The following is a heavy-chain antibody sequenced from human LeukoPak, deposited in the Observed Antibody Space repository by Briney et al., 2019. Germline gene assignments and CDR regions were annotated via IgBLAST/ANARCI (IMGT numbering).Heavy chain of an antibody. D-gene: IGHD4-17*01. V-gene: IGHV4-31*03. J-gene: IGHJ4*02. CDR3: ARKKDDDDYHIDY. CDR2: ICYSRRT. Sequence: PSQTLSLTCTVSGGSISSGDYYWSWFRQHPGKGLEWIGYICYSRRTYYSPSLKSRVSISVDTSKNQFSLKLTSVTAADTAVYYCARKKDDDDYHIDYWGQGTLVTVSS. CDR1: GGSISSGDYY.